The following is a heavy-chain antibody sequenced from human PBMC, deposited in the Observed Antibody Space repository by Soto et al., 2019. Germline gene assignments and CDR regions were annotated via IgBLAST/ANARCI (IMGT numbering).Heavy chain of an antibody. CDR2: ISAHNGNT. J-gene: IGHJ4*02. D-gene: IGHD6-6*01. CDR1: GYAFTTYG. V-gene: IGHV1-18*01. CDR3: ARGRDGDY. Sequence: QVHLVQSGAEVKKPGASVKVSCQASGYAFTTYGITWVRQAPGQGLEWMGWISAHNGNTNYAQKLQGRVTVTRDTSTSTAYMELRILRSDDTAVYYCARGRDGDYWGQGALVTVSS.